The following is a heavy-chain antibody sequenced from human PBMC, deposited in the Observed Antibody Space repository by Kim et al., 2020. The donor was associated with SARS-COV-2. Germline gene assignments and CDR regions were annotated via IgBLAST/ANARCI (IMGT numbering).Heavy chain of an antibody. Sequence: SETLSLTCTVSGGSIGSYYWSWIRQAPGKGLELIGYIYYTGSTNYNPSLKSRVTMSVETSNNQFSLNLNSVTAADTAVYYCARGLVGASRGYYFYYWG. CDR2: IYYTGST. CDR3: ARGLVGASRGYYFYY. D-gene: IGHD1-26*01. V-gene: IGHV4-59*13. J-gene: IGHJ4*01. CDR1: GGSIGSYY.